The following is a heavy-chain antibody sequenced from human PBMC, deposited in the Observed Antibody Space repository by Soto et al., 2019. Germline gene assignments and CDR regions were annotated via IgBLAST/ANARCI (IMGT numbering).Heavy chain of an antibody. Sequence: SETLSLTCTVSGGSISSGGYYWSWIRQHPGKGLEWIGYIYYSGSTYYNPSLKSRVTISVDTSKNQFSLKLSSVTAADTAVYYCARYRDFWSGYYLNWFDPWGQGTLVTVSS. J-gene: IGHJ5*02. CDR3: ARYRDFWSGYYLNWFDP. CDR2: IYYSGST. V-gene: IGHV4-31*03. D-gene: IGHD3-3*01. CDR1: GGSISSGGYY.